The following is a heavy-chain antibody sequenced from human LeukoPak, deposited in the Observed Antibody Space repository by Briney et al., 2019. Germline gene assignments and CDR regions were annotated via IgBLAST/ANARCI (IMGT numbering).Heavy chain of an antibody. D-gene: IGHD5-18*01. CDR2: IYSDGST. CDR1: GFTFSGSY. V-gene: IGHV3-53*01. Sequence: GGSLRLSCAASGFTFSGSYMSWVRQAPGKGLEWVSVIYSDGSTYCADSVKGRFTISRDNSKNTLYLQMNSLRAEDTAVYYCARAMRGYSYILEYWGQGTLVTVSS. CDR3: ARAMRGYSYILEY. J-gene: IGHJ4*02.